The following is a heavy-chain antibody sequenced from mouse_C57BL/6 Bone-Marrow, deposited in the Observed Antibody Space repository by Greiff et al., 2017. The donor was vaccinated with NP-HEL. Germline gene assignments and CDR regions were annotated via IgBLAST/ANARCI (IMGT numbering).Heavy chain of an antibody. J-gene: IGHJ3*01. D-gene: IGHD1-1*01. CDR2: FRRKSNNYAT. CDR1: GFSFNTYA. V-gene: IGHV10-1*01. CDR3: VRRSSYAWFAY. Sequence: EVQGVESGGGLVQPKGSLKLSCAASGFSFNTYAMNWVRQAPGKGLEWVARFRRKSNNYATSYADSVKDRFTISRDESESMLYLEMNNLTTEDTAMYYCVRRSSYAWFAYWGQGTLVTVSA.